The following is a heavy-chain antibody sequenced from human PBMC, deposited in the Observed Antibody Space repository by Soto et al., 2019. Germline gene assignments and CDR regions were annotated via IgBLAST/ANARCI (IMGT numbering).Heavy chain of an antibody. D-gene: IGHD1-1*01. CDR1: GYDFTTYG. J-gene: IGHJ4*02. CDR3: ARGRYGDY. CDR2: ISAHNGNT. Sequence: QVHLVQSGAEVKHPGASVKVSCQGSGYDFTTYGITWVRQAPGQGLEWMAWISAHNGNTNYAPNLQGRVTVTRDTSTSTAYIELRSLRSDDTAVYYCARGRYGDYWGQGALVTVSS. V-gene: IGHV1-18*01.